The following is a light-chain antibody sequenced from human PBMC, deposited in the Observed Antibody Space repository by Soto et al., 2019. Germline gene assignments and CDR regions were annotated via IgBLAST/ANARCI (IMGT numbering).Light chain of an antibody. CDR2: EDR. CDR3: QAWDNSRYV. Sequence: SYELTQPPSVSVSSGQTASITCSGEKLGFKYVCWYQQKPGQSPALVIYEDRKRPSGIPERFSGSYSGNTATLTISGTQATDEADYYCQAWDNSRYVFGTGTKLTVL. CDR1: KLGFKY. J-gene: IGLJ1*01. V-gene: IGLV3-1*01.